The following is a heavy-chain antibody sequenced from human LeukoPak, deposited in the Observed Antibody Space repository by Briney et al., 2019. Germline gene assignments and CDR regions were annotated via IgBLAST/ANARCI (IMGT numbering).Heavy chain of an antibody. CDR2: IYPGDSDT. J-gene: IGHJ6*02. Sequence: GESLKISCKGSGYSFTSYWIGWVRQMPGKGLEWMGIIYPGDSDTRYSPPFQGQVTISADKSISTAYLQWSSLKASDTAMYYCARQANEGAFRTRNVYYGMDVWGQGTTVTVSS. CDR3: ARQANEGAFRTRNVYYGMDV. V-gene: IGHV5-51*01. D-gene: IGHD1-1*01. CDR1: GYSFTSYW.